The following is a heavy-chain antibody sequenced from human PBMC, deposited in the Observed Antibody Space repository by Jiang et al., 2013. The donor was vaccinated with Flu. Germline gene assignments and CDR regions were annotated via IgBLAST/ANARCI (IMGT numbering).Heavy chain of an antibody. V-gene: IGHV3-9*01. D-gene: IGHD1-1*01. Sequence: LVQPGRSLRLSCAASGFSFEDYSMHWVRQAPGKGLEWVSGINWNSGTIAYADSVKGRFTISRDNPKNSLYLQMNSLRPEDTAFYYCAKDELERRFDAFDMWGQGTMVTVS. CDR2: INWNSGTI. J-gene: IGHJ3*02. CDR3: AKDELERRFDAFDM. CDR1: GFSFEDYS.